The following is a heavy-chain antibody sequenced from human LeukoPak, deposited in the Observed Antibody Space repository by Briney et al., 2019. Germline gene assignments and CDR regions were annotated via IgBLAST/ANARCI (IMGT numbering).Heavy chain of an antibody. Sequence: GGSLRLSCAASGFTFSSYAMSWVRQAPGKGLEWVSAISGSGGSTYCADSVKGRFTISRDNSKNTLYLQMNSLRAEDTAVYYCAKDPSRSSGYSFGYDYWGQGTLVTVSS. CDR1: GFTFSSYA. CDR2: ISGSGGST. CDR3: AKDPSRSSGYSFGYDY. V-gene: IGHV3-23*01. J-gene: IGHJ4*02. D-gene: IGHD5-18*01.